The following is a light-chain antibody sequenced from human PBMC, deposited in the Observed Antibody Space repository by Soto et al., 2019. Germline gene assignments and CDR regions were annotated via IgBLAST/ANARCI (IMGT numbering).Light chain of an antibody. Sequence: DIQMTQFPSSLSASVGDRVTVSCRASQTINTYLNWYQQKPGKSPKLLIYAASTLQSGVPSRFSGSGSGTDFTLTISQLQPEDFATYYCQQSYSDPTFGGGTKVQIK. CDR3: QQSYSDPT. CDR1: QTINTY. V-gene: IGKV1-39*01. CDR2: AAS. J-gene: IGKJ4*01.